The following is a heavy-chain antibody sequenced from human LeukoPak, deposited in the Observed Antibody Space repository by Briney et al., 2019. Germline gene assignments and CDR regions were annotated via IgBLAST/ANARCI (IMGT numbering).Heavy chain of an antibody. CDR2: IYHTGST. CDR1: GGSITSGGYF. D-gene: IGHD2-21*02. Sequence: SETLSLTRTVSGGSITSGGYFWTWIRQHPGKGLEWIGYIYHTGSTYYIPPLKSRLTISMDTSKNHFSLKLSSVTAADTAVYYCARDSVTAAGLDSWGQGTLVTVSS. J-gene: IGHJ4*02. CDR3: ARDSVTAAGLDS. V-gene: IGHV4-31*03.